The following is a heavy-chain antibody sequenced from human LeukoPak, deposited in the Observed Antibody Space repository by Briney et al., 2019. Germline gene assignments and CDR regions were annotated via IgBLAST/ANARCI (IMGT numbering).Heavy chain of an antibody. CDR3: ARDPRTRIGVVIENWFDP. CDR2: ISAYNGNT. J-gene: IGHJ5*02. V-gene: IGHV1-18*01. D-gene: IGHD3-3*01. CDR1: GYTFTSNG. Sequence: GASVKVSCKASGYTFTSNGISWVRQAPGQGLEWMGWISAYNGNTNYAQKLQGRVTMTTDTSTSTAYMELRSLRSDDTAVYYCARDPRTRIGVVIENWFDPWGQGTLVTVSS.